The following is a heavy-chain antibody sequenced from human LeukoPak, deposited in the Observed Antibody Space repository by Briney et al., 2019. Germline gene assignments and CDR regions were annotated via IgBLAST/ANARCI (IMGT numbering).Heavy chain of an antibody. CDR3: ATGDWNGADY. CDR1: GGSISSYS. J-gene: IGHJ4*02. Sequence: SETLSLTCTVSGGSISSYSWNWIRQPAGKGLEWIGRVYTGGSLNYSPSLRSRVSMSIDTAKNQFSLNLRSVTAADTAMYYCATGDWNGADYWGQGTLVTVSS. D-gene: IGHD1-1*01. CDR2: VYTGGSL. V-gene: IGHV4-4*07.